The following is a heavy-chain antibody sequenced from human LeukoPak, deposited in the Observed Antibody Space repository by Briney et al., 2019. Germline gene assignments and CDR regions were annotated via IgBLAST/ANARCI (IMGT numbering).Heavy chain of an antibody. J-gene: IGHJ4*02. CDR2: IIPIFGTA. V-gene: IGHV1-69*05. Sequence: SVKVSCKASGGTFSSYAISWVRQAPGQGLEWMGGIIPIFGTANYAHKFQGRVTITTDESTSTAYMELSSLRSEDTAVYYCARAAATALHFDYWGQGTLVTVSS. D-gene: IGHD6-25*01. CDR1: GGTFSSYA. CDR3: ARAAATALHFDY.